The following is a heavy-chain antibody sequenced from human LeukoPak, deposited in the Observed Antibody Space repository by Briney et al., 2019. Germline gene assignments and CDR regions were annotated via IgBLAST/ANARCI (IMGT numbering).Heavy chain of an antibody. CDR2: VSGSGGNT. CDR1: GFTFSSYA. J-gene: IGHJ4*02. Sequence: GGALRLSCAASGFTFSSYAMSWVRQAPGKGLEWVSAVSGSGGNTYYADSVKGRFTISRDNSKNTLYLQMNSLRADDTALYYCAKVTAGRFDYWGQGTLVTVSS. CDR3: AKVTAGRFDY. V-gene: IGHV3-23*01.